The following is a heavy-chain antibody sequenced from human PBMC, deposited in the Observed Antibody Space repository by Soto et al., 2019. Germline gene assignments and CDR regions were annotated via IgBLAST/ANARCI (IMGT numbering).Heavy chain of an antibody. CDR2: IRWNSGSI. Sequence: EVQLVEYGGGLVQPGRSRRLSCAASGFTCDDYAMHWVRQAPGKGLGWVSGIRWNSGSIGYADSVRGRFTISGDNAKNSLYRQMNCLRAEDTALYYCAKDIRGAIAAAGESGDCSYSGGSAFDIWGQGTMVAVSS. J-gene: IGHJ3*02. CDR1: GFTCDDYA. V-gene: IGHV3-9*01. D-gene: IGHD6-13*01. CDR3: AKDIRGAIAAAGESGDCSYSGGSAFDI.